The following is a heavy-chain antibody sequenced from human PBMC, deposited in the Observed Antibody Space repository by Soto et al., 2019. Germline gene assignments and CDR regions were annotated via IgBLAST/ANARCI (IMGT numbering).Heavy chain of an antibody. J-gene: IGHJ5*02. CDR2: INHSGST. CDR1: GGSSSGYY. CDR3: ARRFLECLSTANWFDP. V-gene: IGHV4-34*01. D-gene: IGHD3-3*01. Sequence: SETRSLTCAVYGGSSSGYYRSWIRQPPGKGLEWIGEINHSGSTNYNPSLKSRVTISVDTSKNQFSLKLSSVTAADTAVYYCARRFLECLSTANWFDPWGQGTLVTVSS.